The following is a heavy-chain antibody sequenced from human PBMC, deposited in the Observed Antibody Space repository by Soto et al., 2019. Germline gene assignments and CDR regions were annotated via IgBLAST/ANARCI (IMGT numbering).Heavy chain of an antibody. J-gene: IGHJ6*02. CDR1: GGSISSGGYY. V-gene: IGHV4-31*03. CDR2: IYYSVST. Sequence: SETLSLTCTVSGGSISSGGYYWSWIRQHPEKGLEWIGYIYYSVSTYYNPSLKSRVTISVDASKNQFSLKLSSVTAADTAVYYCARDRPPRGDCSSTSCPYGMDVWGQGTTVTVSS. D-gene: IGHD2-2*01. CDR3: ARDRPPRGDCSSTSCPYGMDV.